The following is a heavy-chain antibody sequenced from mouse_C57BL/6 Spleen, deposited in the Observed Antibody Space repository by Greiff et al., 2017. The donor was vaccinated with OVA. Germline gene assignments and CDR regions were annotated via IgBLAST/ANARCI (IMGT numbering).Heavy chain of an antibody. D-gene: IGHD1-1*01. CDR2: ISYDGSN. V-gene: IGHV3-6*01. CDR3: ASGIITPYYFDY. J-gene: IGHJ2*01. CDR1: GYSITSGYY. Sequence: EVKLMESGPGLVKPSQSLSLTCSVTGYSITSGYYWNWIRQFPGNKLEWMGYISYDGSNNYNPSLKNRISITRDTSKNQFFLKLNSVTTEDTATYYCASGIITPYYFDYWGQGTTLTVSS.